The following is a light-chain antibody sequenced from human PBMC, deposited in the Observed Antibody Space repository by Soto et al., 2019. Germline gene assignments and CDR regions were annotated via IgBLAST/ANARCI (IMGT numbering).Light chain of an antibody. CDR3: QQPNSYPWT. J-gene: IGKJ1*01. Sequence: DIPLTQSPSFLSASVGDRVTITCRASQDISSYLAWYQQKPGKAPRLLVYAASTLQSGVPLRFSGRGSGTEFMLTISSLQPEDFATYYCQQPNSYPWTFGQGTKV. V-gene: IGKV1-9*01. CDR2: AAS. CDR1: QDISSY.